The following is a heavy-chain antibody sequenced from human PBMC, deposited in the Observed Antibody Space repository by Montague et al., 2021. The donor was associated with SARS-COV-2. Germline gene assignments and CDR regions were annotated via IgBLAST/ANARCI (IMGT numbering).Heavy chain of an antibody. Sequence: TLSLTCTVSGGSISSSSNYWGWIRQPPGKALEWVAVIYSNDEKRYSPSLRNRLTITKDTAKNQVVLSLTYVDPVDTATYYCAHLIRYYDIFTGIPFDYWGQGSQVTVSS. CDR3: AHLIRYYDIFTGIPFDY. J-gene: IGHJ4*02. CDR2: IYSNDEK. CDR1: GGSISSSSNY. D-gene: IGHD3-9*01. V-gene: IGHV2-5*01.